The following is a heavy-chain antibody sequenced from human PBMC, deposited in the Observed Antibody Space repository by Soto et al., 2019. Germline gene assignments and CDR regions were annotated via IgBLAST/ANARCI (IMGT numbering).Heavy chain of an antibody. Sequence: QVQLVQSGAEVKKPGSSVKVSCKASGGTFSSYAISWVRQAPGQGLEWMGGIIPIFGTANYAQKFQGRVTITADESTSTAYMELSSLRSEDTDVYYCAILTLNYCISTSCYVDYWGQGTLVTVSS. D-gene: IGHD2-2*01. V-gene: IGHV1-69*12. CDR2: IIPIFGTA. J-gene: IGHJ4*02. CDR1: GGTFSSYA. CDR3: AILTLNYCISTSCYVDY.